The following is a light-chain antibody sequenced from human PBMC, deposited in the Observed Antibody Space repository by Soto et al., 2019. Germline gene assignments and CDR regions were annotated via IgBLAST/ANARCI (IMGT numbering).Light chain of an antibody. CDR2: SNN. J-gene: IGLJ2*01. V-gene: IGLV1-44*01. CDR1: SSNIGSNT. CDR3: AVWDDNLNGL. Sequence: QSALTQPPSASGTPGQRVTISCSGSSSNIGSNTVNWYQQLPGTAPKLLIYSNNQRPSGVPDRFSGSKSGTSASLAISGLQSEDEADYYCAVWDDNLNGLFGGGTQLTVL.